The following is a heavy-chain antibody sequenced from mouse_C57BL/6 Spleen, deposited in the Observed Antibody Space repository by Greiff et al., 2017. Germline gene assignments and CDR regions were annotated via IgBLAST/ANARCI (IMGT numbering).Heavy chain of an antibody. CDR2: INPSNGGT. CDR3: ARVSYYSNYVFAY. V-gene: IGHV1-53*01. Sequence: VQLQQPGTELVKPGASVKLSCKASGYTFTSYWMHWVKQRPGQGLEWIRNINPSNGGTNYNEKFKSKATLTVDKSSSTAYMQLSSLTSEDSAVYYCARVSYYSNYVFAYWGQGTLVTVSA. J-gene: IGHJ3*01. CDR1: GYTFTSYW. D-gene: IGHD2-5*01.